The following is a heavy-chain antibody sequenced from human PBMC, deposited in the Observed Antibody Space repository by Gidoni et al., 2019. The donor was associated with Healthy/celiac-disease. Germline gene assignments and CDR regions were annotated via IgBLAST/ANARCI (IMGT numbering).Heavy chain of an antibody. Sequence: EVQLVAAGGGLVQPGGSLSLSCAASTFTFSRYWLSWVRKAPGKGLEWVANIKQDGSDKYYVDSVKGRFTISRDNAKNSLYLQMNSLRAEDTAVYYCAREGVLYGSGSYYLDYWGQGTLVTVSS. D-gene: IGHD3-10*01. V-gene: IGHV3-7*03. CDR2: IKQDGSDK. CDR1: TFTFSRYW. J-gene: IGHJ4*02. CDR3: AREGVLYGSGSYYLDY.